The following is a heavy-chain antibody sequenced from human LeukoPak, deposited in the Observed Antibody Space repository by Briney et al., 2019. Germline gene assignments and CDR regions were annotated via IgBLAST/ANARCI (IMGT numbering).Heavy chain of an antibody. D-gene: IGHD3-9*01. CDR3: TRTYYDTLTGYRYFDY. J-gene: IGHJ4*02. CDR2: IRSKANSYAT. CDR1: GFTFSGSA. V-gene: IGHV3-73*01. Sequence: GGSLRLSCAASGFTFSGSAMHWVRQASGKGLEWVGRIRSKANSYATAYAASVKGRFTISRDDSKNTAYLQMNSLKTEDTAVHYCTRTYYDTLTGYRYFDYWGQGTLVTVSS.